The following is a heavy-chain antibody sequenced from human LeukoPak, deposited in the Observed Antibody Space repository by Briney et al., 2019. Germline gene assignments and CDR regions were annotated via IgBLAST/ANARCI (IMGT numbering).Heavy chain of an antibody. CDR2: INHSGST. J-gene: IGHJ6*02. D-gene: IGHD3-10*01. CDR3: WLPYGSASYSGMWSTARRMDV. V-gene: IGHV4-34*01. Sequence: SETLSLTCAVYGGSFSGYYWSWIRQPPGKGLEWIGEINHSGSTNYNPSLKSRVTISVDTSKNQFSLKLSSVTAADTAVYYCWLPYGSASYSGMWSTARRMDVWGQGTTVTVSS. CDR1: GGSFSGYY.